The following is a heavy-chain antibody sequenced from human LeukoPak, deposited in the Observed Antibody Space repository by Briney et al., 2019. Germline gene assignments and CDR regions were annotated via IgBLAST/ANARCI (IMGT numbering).Heavy chain of an antibody. CDR2: FDPEDGET. CDR1: GYTFTSYG. J-gene: IGHJ5*02. Sequence: ASVKVSCKASGYTFTSYGISWVRQAPGQGLEWMGGFDPEDGETIYAQKFQGRVTMTEDTSTDTAYMELSSLRSEDTAVYYCATETFWSGYYRWGQGTLVTVSS. CDR3: ATETFWSGYYR. D-gene: IGHD3-3*01. V-gene: IGHV1-24*01.